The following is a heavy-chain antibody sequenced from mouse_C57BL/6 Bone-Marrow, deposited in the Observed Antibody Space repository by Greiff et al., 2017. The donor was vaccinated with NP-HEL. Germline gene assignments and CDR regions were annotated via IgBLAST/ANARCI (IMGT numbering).Heavy chain of an antibody. CDR1: GYTFTDYY. J-gene: IGHJ2*01. CDR3: AFLRDYFDY. Sequence: VQLQQSGPVLVKPGASVKMSCKASGYTFTDYYMNWVKQSHGKSLEWIGVINPYNGGTSYNQKFKGKATLTVDKSSSTAYMELNSLTSEDSAVYYCAFLRDYFDYWGPGTTLTVSS. CDR2: INPYNGGT. V-gene: IGHV1-19*01.